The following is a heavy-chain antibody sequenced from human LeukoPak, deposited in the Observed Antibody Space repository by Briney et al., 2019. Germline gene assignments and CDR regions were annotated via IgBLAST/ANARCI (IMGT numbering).Heavy chain of an antibody. D-gene: IGHD3-9*01. CDR2: IIPIFGTA. CDR3: ARGDYDILTGYELDY. Sequence: SVKVSCKASGGTFSNYAISWVRQAPGQGLEWMGGIIPIFGTANYAQKLQGRVTMTTDTSTSTAYMELRSLRSDDTAVYYCARGDYDILTGYELDYWGQGTLVTVSS. V-gene: IGHV1-69*05. J-gene: IGHJ4*02. CDR1: GGTFSNYA.